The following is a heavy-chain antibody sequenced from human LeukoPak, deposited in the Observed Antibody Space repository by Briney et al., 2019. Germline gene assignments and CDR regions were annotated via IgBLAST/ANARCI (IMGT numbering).Heavy chain of an antibody. CDR3: TTDIAAAEDYFDY. CDR1: GFTFSNAW. D-gene: IGHD6-13*01. V-gene: IGHV3-15*01. CDR2: IKSKTDGGTT. Sequence: GGSLRLSCAASGFTFSNAWMSWVRQAPGKGLEWVGRIKSKTDGGTTDYAAPVKGRFTISRDDSKNTLYLQMNSLKNEDTAVYYCTTDIAAAEDYFDYWGQGTLVTVPS. J-gene: IGHJ4*02.